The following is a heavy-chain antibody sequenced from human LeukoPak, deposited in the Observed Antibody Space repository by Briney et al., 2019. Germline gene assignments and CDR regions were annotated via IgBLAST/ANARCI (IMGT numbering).Heavy chain of an antibody. J-gene: IGHJ4*02. V-gene: IGHV5-51*01. D-gene: IGHD5-24*01. Sequence: GESLKIPCKGSGYSFTTYWIGWVRQMPGKGLEWMGIIYPGDSDTRYSPSFQGQVTISADKSISTAYLQWSSLKASDTAMYYCARSEMATVLSQDYWGQGTLVTVSS. CDR2: IYPGDSDT. CDR3: ARSEMATVLSQDY. CDR1: GYSFTTYW.